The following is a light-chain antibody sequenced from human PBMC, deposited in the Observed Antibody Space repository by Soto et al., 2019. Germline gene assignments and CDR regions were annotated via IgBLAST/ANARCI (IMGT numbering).Light chain of an antibody. CDR2: RTS. V-gene: IGKV3-20*01. CDR3: QQYGSSPPVT. Sequence: EIVLTQSPGTLSLSPGERASLSCRASQSVYGTYLAWYQQRPGQAPRLLMFRTSSRATGFPARFSGSGSGTDFTLTISRLEPEDFAVYYCQQYGSSPPVTFGGGTKVDIK. J-gene: IGKJ4*01. CDR1: QSVYGTY.